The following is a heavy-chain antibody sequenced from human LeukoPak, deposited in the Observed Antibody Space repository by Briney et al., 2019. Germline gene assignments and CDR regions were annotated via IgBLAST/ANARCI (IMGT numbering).Heavy chain of an antibody. CDR1: GGSISGYY. Sequence: PSETLSLTCTVSGGSISGYYWSWIRQPPGKGLEWLGFIYYTGNTKYNPSLNSRLTMSVDTSRNQFPLRLSSVTAADTAVYYCARHFGSGTYPLDYWGQGTLATVSS. D-gene: IGHD3-10*01. J-gene: IGHJ4*02. V-gene: IGHV4-59*01. CDR3: ARHFGSGTYPLDY. CDR2: IYYTGNT.